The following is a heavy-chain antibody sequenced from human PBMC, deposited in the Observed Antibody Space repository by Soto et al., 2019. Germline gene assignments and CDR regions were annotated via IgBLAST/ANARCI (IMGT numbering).Heavy chain of an antibody. J-gene: IGHJ3*02. D-gene: IGHD6-19*01. CDR1: GGTFSSYA. V-gene: IGHV1-69*13. CDR3: ATNFNFRYSSGFDI. CDR2: IIPIFGTA. Sequence: GASVKVSCKASGGTFSSYAISWVRQAPGQGLEWMGGIIPIFGTANYAQKFQGRVTITADESTSTAYMELSSLRSEDTAVYYCATNFNFRYSSGFDIWGQGTMVTVSS.